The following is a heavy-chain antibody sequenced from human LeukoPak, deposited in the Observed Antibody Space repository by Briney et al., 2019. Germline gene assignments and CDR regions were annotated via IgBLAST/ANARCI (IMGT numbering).Heavy chain of an antibody. J-gene: IGHJ6*03. D-gene: IGHD2-2*02. CDR3: ARGREYQLLYRVAYMDV. Sequence: ASVKVSCKASGYTFTSYDINWVRQATGQGLEWMGWMNPNSGNTGYAQKFQGRVTMTRNTSISTAYMELSSLRSEDTAVYYCARGREYQLLYRVAYMDVWGKGTTVTVSS. CDR1: GYTFTSYD. CDR2: MNPNSGNT. V-gene: IGHV1-8*01.